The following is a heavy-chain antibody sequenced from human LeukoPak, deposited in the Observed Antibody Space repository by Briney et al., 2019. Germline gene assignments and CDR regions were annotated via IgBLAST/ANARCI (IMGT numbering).Heavy chain of an antibody. D-gene: IGHD1-1*01. CDR1: GYSISSGYY. CDR3: ARAGGWFDP. CDR2: IYHSGST. J-gene: IGHJ5*02. V-gene: IGHV4-38-2*02. Sequence: SETLSLTXTVSGYSISSGYYWGWIRQPPGKGLERIGSIYHSGSTYYNPSLKSRVTISVDTSKNQFSLKLSSVTAADTAVYYCARAGGWFDPWGQGTLVTVSS.